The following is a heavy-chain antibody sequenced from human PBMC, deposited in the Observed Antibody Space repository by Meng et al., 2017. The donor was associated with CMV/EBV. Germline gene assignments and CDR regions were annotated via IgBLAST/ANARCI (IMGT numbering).Heavy chain of an antibody. CDR3: ARVAVGANGFDP. D-gene: IGHD3-16*01. J-gene: IGHJ5*02. V-gene: IGHV4-39*07. Sequence: SDTLSLTCTVSGGSISSSSYYWGWIRQPPGKGLEWIGSIYYSGSTYYNPSLKSRVTISVDTSKNQFSLKLSSVTAADTAVYYCARVAVGANGFDPWGQGTLVTVSS. CDR2: IYYSGST. CDR1: GGSISSSSYY.